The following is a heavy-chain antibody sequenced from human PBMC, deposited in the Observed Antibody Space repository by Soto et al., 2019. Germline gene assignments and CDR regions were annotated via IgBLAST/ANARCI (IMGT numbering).Heavy chain of an antibody. V-gene: IGHV6-1*01. CDR1: GDSVSSNSAA. Sequence: SLTCAISGDSVSSNSAAWNWIRQSPSRGLEWLGRTYYRSKWYNDYAVSVKSRITINPDTSKNQFSLQLNSVTPEDTAVYYCARDSGYDLDYYYYYGMDVWGQGTTVTVSS. J-gene: IGHJ6*02. D-gene: IGHD5-12*01. CDR3: ARDSGYDLDYYYYYGMDV. CDR2: TYYRSKWYN.